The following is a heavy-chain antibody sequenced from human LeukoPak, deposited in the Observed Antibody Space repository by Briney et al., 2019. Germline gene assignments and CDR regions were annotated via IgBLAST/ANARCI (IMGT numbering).Heavy chain of an antibody. CDR2: IYYSGRT. CDR1: GGSISSSSYY. V-gene: IGHV4-39*01. D-gene: IGHD2-8*01. Sequence: SETLSLTCTVSGGSISSSSYYWGWIRQPPGKGLEWIGSIYYSGRTYYNPSLKSRVTISVDTSKNQFSLKLSSVTAADTAVYYCARYGYYYYYGMDVWGQGTTVTVSS. CDR3: ARYGYYYYYGMDV. J-gene: IGHJ6*02.